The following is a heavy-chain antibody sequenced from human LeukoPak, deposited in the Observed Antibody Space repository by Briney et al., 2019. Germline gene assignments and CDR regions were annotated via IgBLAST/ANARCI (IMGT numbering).Heavy chain of an antibody. D-gene: IGHD3-10*01. CDR1: GFTFSKYV. CDR2: IRTRGGST. CDR3: AKDARAYGSGPLDY. J-gene: IGHJ4*02. V-gene: IGHV3-23*01. Sequence: GGSLRLSCAASGFTFSKYVMRWVRQAPGKGLEWVSAIRTRGGSTYYAASVKGRFTISRDNSRNTLYLQMNSLRAEDTAVYYCAKDARAYGSGPLDYWGQGTLVTVSS.